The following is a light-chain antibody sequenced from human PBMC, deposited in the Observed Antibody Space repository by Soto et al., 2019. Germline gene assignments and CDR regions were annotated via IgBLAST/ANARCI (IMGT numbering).Light chain of an antibody. CDR1: QGISSY. J-gene: IGKJ2*01. Sequence: AIRMTQSPSSLSASTGDRVTITCRASQGISSYLAWYQQKPGKAPKLLIYAASTLQSGVPSRFTGSGSGTDFTLTISCLQSEDFATYYCQQYYSYPMYTFGRGTKVDIX. CDR2: AAS. V-gene: IGKV1-8*01. CDR3: QQYYSYPMYT.